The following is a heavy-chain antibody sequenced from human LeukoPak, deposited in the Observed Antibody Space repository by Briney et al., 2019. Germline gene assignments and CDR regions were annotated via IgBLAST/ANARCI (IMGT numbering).Heavy chain of an antibody. CDR1: GGSFSGYY. CDR2: INHSGST. D-gene: IGHD3-10*01. Sequence: SETLSLTCAVYGGSFSGYYWSWIRQPPGKGLEWIGEINHSGSTNHNPSLKSRVTISVDTSKNRFSLKLSSVTAADTAVYYCARAQISMVRGVITPYYYYYYGTDVWGQGTTVTVSS. V-gene: IGHV4-34*01. J-gene: IGHJ6*02. CDR3: ARAQISMVRGVITPYYYYYYGTDV.